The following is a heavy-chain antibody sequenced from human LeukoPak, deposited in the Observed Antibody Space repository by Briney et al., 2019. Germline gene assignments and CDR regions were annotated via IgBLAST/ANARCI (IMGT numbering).Heavy chain of an antibody. CDR1: GYTFTGYY. CDR3: ARAPGRFGELANYYYYYGMDV. V-gene: IGHV1-2*04. D-gene: IGHD3-10*01. J-gene: IGHJ6*02. CDR2: INPNSGGT. Sequence: ASVKVSCKASGYTFTGYYMHWVRQAPGQGLEWMGWINPNSGGTNYAQKFQGWVTMTRDTSISTAYMELSRLRSDDTAVYYCARAPGRFGELANYYYYYGMDVWGQGTTVTVSS.